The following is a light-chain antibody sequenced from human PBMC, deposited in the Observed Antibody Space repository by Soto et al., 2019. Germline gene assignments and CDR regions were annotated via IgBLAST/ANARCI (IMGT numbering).Light chain of an antibody. Sequence: QSALTQPPSASGSPGQSVTISCTGTSSDVGGYNYVSWYQQHPGKAPKLMIYEVSKRPSGVPDRFSGSKSGNTASLTVSGLQAEDEADYYCSSYTSSSTLGFGTGTKVTVL. CDR1: SSDVGGYNY. CDR2: EVS. J-gene: IGLJ1*01. V-gene: IGLV2-8*01. CDR3: SSYTSSSTLG.